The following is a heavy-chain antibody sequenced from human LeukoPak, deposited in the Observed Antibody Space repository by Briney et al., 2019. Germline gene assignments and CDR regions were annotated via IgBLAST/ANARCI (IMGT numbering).Heavy chain of an antibody. D-gene: IGHD3-10*01. CDR2: IYYSGST. CDR3: ARGGYYGSGNDFRFDP. CDR1: GGSISSYS. V-gene: IGHV4-59*01. J-gene: IGHJ5*02. Sequence: PSETLSLTCTVSGGSISSYSWSWIRQPPGKGLEWIGYIYYSGSTNYKPSLMSRVTISVDTSKNQFSLKLSSVTAADTAVYYCARGGYYGSGNDFRFDPWGQGTLVTVSS.